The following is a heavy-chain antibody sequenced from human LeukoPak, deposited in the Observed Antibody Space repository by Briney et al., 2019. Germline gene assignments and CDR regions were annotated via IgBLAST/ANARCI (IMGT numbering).Heavy chain of an antibody. V-gene: IGHV3-21*01. D-gene: IGHD6-13*01. CDR3: ARESSRSGFDY. Sequence: GGSLRLSCAASGFSLSDAWMNWVRQAPGKGLEWVSSISSSSSYIYYADSVKGRFTISRDNAKNSLYLQMNSLRAEDTAVYYCARESSRSGFDYWGQGTLDTVSS. J-gene: IGHJ4*02. CDR2: ISSSSSYI. CDR1: GFSLSDAW.